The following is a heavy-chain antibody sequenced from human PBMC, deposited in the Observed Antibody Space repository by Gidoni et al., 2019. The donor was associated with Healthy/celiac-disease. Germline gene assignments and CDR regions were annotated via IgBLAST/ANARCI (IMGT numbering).Heavy chain of an antibody. J-gene: IGHJ4*02. D-gene: IGHD3-10*01. CDR3: AREMYYYGSGSPFDY. V-gene: IGHV3-30*04. CDR1: GFTFSSYA. Sequence: QVQLVESGGGVVQPGRSLRLSGAACGFTFSSYAMHGVRQAPGKGLEWVAVISYDGSNKYYADSVKGRFTISRDNSKNTLYLQMNSLRAEDTAVYYCAREMYYYGSGSPFDYWGQGTLVTVSS. CDR2: ISYDGSNK.